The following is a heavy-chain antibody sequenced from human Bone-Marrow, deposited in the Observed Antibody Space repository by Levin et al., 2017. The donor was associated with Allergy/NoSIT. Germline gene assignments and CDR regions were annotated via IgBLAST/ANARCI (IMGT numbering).Heavy chain of an antibody. CDR2: ISGSGGST. CDR1: GFTFSSYA. Sequence: GASVKVSCAASGFTFSSYAMSWVRQAPGKGLEWVSAISGSGGSTYYADSVKGRFTISRDNSKNTLYLQMNSLRAEDTAVYYCAKDVDTAMVPKFDYWGQGTLVTVSS. J-gene: IGHJ4*02. D-gene: IGHD5-18*01. V-gene: IGHV3-23*01. CDR3: AKDVDTAMVPKFDY.